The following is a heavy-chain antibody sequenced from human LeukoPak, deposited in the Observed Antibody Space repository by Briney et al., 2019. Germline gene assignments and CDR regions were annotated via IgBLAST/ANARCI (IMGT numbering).Heavy chain of an antibody. D-gene: IGHD5-18*01. CDR2: IYSGGGT. CDR1: GFIVSSNY. CDR3: AGRPTGYSSGYIH. J-gene: IGHJ4*02. V-gene: IGHV3-53*01. Sequence: GGSLRLSCAASGFIVSSNYMSWVRQAPGKGLEWVSVIYSGGGTYYADSVKGRFTVSRDNSKNTLYLQMNSLRAEDTAVYYCAGRPTGYSSGYIHWGQGTLVTVSS.